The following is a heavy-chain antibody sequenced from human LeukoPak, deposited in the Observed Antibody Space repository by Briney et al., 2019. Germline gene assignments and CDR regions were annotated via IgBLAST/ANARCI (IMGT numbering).Heavy chain of an antibody. J-gene: IGHJ4*02. Sequence: GGSLRLSCAASGNYWMHWVRQVPGKELVWVSHINSDGSWTSYADSVKGRFTISKDNAKNTVYLQMNSLRAGDTAVYYCVSFYETYWGRGTLVTVSS. CDR3: VSFYETY. D-gene: IGHD2/OR15-2a*01. CDR1: GNYW. CDR2: INSDGSWT. V-gene: IGHV3-74*01.